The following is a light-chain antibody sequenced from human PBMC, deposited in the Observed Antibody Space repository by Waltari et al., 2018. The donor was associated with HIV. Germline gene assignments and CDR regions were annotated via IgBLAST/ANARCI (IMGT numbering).Light chain of an antibody. J-gene: IGKJ1*01. V-gene: IGKV1-17*01. CDR3: LQHNTYPWT. CDR2: AAS. CDR1: QDIGND. Sequence: DIQMTQSPSSLSASVGVRVIITCRAGQDIGNDLNWFQQKPGKAPKRLIYAASILQSEVPSRFSGSGSGTEFTLTVNGLQPEDFATYYCLQHNTYPWTFGQGTKVEVK.